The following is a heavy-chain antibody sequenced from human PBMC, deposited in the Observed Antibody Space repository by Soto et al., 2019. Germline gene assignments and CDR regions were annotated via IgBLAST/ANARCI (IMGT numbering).Heavy chain of an antibody. J-gene: IGHJ6*02. CDR2: ISAYNGNT. Sequence: ASVKVSCKASGYTFTSYGISWVRQAPGQGLEWMGWISAYNGNTNYAQKLQGRVTMTTDTSTSTAYMELRSLRSDDTAVYYCARGHLITTACYYYGMGVWGQGTTVTVSS. CDR1: GYTFTSYG. D-gene: IGHD1-20*01. CDR3: ARGHLITTACYYYGMGV. V-gene: IGHV1-18*04.